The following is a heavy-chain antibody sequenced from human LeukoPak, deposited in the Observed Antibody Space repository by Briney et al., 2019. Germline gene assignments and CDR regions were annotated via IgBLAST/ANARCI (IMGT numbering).Heavy chain of an antibody. J-gene: IGHJ6*01. V-gene: IGHV4-31*03. CDR1: AGSVSSGGNY. Sequence: NASQTLSLTCTVTAGSVSSGGNYWSWIRQHPGKGLEWIGYLYYTGTTYYNPSLKSRITISVDTSKTQFSLRLSSVSAADTAIYYCGRDLGVRGMDVWGQGTTVTVSS. CDR2: LYYTGTT. D-gene: IGHD2-21*01. CDR3: GRDLGVRGMDV.